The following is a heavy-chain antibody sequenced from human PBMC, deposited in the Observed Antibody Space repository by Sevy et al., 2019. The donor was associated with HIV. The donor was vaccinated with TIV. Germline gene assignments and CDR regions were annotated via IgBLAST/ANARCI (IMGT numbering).Heavy chain of an antibody. CDR1: GGSISSYF. V-gene: IGHV4-59*01. D-gene: IGHD1-1*01. J-gene: IGHJ4*02. CDR3: ARNSTTRPRVLDY. CDR2: IYFTGNT. Sequence: SETLSLTCSVSGGSISSYFWTWVRQSPGKGLEWIGNIYFTGNTDYSPSLKSRVTLSLDTSKSQFSLTLKSVTAADTAIYFCARNSTTRPRVLDYWGQGTLVTVSS.